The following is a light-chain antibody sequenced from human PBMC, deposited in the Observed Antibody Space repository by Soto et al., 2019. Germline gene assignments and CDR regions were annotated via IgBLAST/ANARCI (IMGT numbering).Light chain of an antibody. CDR1: QRVGND. V-gene: IGKV3D-15*01. Sequence: ETVMTQSPATLSVSPGQGATLSCRASQRVGNDLAWYQQKPGQAPRLLIFGATYRATGIPARFSGSGSGTEFNLTISSLQSEDFGVYFCQQYDDWLRLTVGGGTKVDTK. CDR2: GAT. CDR3: QQYDDWLRLT. J-gene: IGKJ4*01.